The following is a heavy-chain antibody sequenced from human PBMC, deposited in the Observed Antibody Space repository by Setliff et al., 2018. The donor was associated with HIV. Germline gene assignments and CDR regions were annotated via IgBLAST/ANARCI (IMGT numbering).Heavy chain of an antibody. J-gene: IGHJ4*02. CDR3: ATVIYYSSGSYSLDY. CDR2: IIPIFGST. D-gene: IGHD3-10*01. Sequence: ASVKVSCKASGGTFSSYAISWVRQAPGQGLGWMGRIIPIFGSTNYAQKFQGRVTITADKSTSTAYMELSSLRSDDTAVYYCATVIYYSSGSYSLDYWGQPTLLTVSS. CDR1: GGTFSSYA. V-gene: IGHV1-69*06.